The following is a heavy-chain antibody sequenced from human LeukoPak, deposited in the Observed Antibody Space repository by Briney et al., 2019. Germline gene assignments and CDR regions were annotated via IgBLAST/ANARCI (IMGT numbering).Heavy chain of an antibody. V-gene: IGHV3-7*01. D-gene: IGHD3-22*01. CDR3: ARSGYDSSGYRIEDY. CDR2: IKQDGGEK. J-gene: IGHJ4*02. Sequence: GGSLRLSCTASGFTFSSFWMAWVRQAPGKGLEWVANIKQDGGEKYYVDSVKGRFTISRDNAKNSLYLQMNNLRAEDTAVYYCARSGYDSSGYRIEDYWGQGTLVTVSS. CDR1: GFTFSSFW.